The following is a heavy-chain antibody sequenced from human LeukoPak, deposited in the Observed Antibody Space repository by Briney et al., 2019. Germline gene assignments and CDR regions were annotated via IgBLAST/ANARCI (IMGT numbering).Heavy chain of an antibody. CDR3: ARHKTVAGGFVQDWFDP. CDR1: GASVTSYY. Sequence: PSETLSLTCSVSGASVTSYYWNWVRQRPGKGLEWIGYISYNERMDYGPTLKSRVTMSLDTSKNQFSLKLTSVTAADTGVYYCARHKTVAGGFVQDWFDPWGQGTLVTVSS. CDR2: ISYNERM. D-gene: IGHD6-19*01. J-gene: IGHJ5*02. V-gene: IGHV4-59*02.